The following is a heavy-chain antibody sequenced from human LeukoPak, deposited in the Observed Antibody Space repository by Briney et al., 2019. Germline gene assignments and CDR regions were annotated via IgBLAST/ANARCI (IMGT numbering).Heavy chain of an antibody. Sequence: GGSLRLSCAASGFTFSSYGMHWVRQAPGKGLEWVSFIRYDGSNKYYADSVKGRFTISRDNSKNTLYLQMNSLRAEDTAVYYCASDIVVVPAALTDYWGQGTLVTVSS. CDR3: ASDIVVVPAALTDY. CDR2: IRYDGSNK. D-gene: IGHD2-2*01. J-gene: IGHJ4*02. V-gene: IGHV3-30*02. CDR1: GFTFSSYG.